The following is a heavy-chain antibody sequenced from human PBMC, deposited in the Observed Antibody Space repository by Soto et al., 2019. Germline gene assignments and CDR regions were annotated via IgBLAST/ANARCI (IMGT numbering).Heavy chain of an antibody. V-gene: IGHV4-31*03. Sequence: QVQLQESGPGLVKPSQTLSLTCTVSDGSISSGGYYWSWIRQHPEKGLEWIGYIYYSGITYYNPSLTSRVTISVDTSKNQFSLKLSSVTAADTAVYYCARTVLATTGYYYFDYWGQGTLVTVSS. CDR2: IYYSGIT. D-gene: IGHD3-9*01. J-gene: IGHJ4*02. CDR3: ARTVLATTGYYYFDY. CDR1: DGSISSGGYY.